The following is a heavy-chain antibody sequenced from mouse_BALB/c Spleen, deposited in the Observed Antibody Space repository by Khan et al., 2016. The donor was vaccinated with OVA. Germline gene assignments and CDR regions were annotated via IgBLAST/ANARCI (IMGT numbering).Heavy chain of an antibody. Sequence: EVQLKQSGAEFVRPGALVKLSCKASGFNIKDYYMHWVKQRPEQGLEWIGWIDPENGNTIYDPKFQDKASITADTSSNTAYLQLSSLTSEDTAVYYCARGEVRVAYWGQGTLVTVSA. J-gene: IGHJ3*01. D-gene: IGHD2-14*01. CDR3: ARGEVRVAY. CDR2: IDPENGNT. CDR1: GFNIKDYY. V-gene: IGHV14-1*02.